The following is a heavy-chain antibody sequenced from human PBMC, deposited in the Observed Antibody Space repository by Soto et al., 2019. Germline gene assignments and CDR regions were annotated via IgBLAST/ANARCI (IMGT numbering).Heavy chain of an antibody. CDR1: GGSISSYY. J-gene: IGHJ3*02. CDR2: IYYSGST. CDR3: ARHGGTYCSGGSCYPNDAFDI. Sequence: QVQLQESGPGLVKPSETLSLTCTVSGGSISSYYWSWIRQPPGKGLDWIGYIYYSGSTNYNPSLKSRVTISVDTSKNQFSLKLSSVTAADTAVYYCARHGGTYCSGGSCYPNDAFDIWGQGTMVTVSS. V-gene: IGHV4-59*08. D-gene: IGHD2-15*01.